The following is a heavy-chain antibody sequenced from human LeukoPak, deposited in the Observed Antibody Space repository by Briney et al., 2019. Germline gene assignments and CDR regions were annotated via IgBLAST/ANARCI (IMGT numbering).Heavy chain of an antibody. CDR2: IYPSGST. CDR3: ARSPGLSSSSRLFDH. CDR1: GGSISSGSYY. V-gene: IGHV4-61*02. J-gene: IGHJ4*02. D-gene: IGHD6-13*01. Sequence: SQTLSLTCTVSGGSISSGSYYWSWIRQPAAKGLEWIGRIYPSGSTNYNPSLKSRVTMSVDTSKNQFSLKLSSVTAADTAVYYCARSPGLSSSSRLFDHWGQGTLVTVSS.